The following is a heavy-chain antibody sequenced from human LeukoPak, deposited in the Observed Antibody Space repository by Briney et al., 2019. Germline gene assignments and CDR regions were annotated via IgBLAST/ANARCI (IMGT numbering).Heavy chain of an antibody. CDR3: ARDGGIGDYSWFDP. CDR2: INPNSGGT. Sequence: ASVKVSCKASGYTFTGYYMHWVRQAPGQGLEWMGWINPNSGGTNYAQKFQGRVTMTRDTSISTAYMELSRLRSDDTAVYYCARDGGIGDYSWFDPWGQGTLVTVSS. CDR1: GYTFTGYY. V-gene: IGHV1-2*02. J-gene: IGHJ5*02. D-gene: IGHD4-17*01.